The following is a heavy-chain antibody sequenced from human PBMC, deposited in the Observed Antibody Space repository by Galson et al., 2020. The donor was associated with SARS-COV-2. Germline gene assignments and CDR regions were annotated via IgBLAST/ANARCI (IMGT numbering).Heavy chain of an antibody. D-gene: IGHD6-13*01. Sequence: SETLSLTCTVSGYSINNYYWSWIRQPPGKGLEWLGFIYYTGNSYYNPSLKSRLTMSLDTSKNQFSLKLSSVTAADTAIYYCARLTAYNSTWYGWLDPWGQGTLVAVSS. CDR1: GYSINNYY. CDR2: IYYTGNS. CDR3: ARLTAYNSTWYGWLDP. J-gene: IGHJ5*02. V-gene: IGHV4-59*01.